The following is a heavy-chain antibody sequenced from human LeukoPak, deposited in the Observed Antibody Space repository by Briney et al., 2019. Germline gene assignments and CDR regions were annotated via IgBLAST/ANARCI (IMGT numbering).Heavy chain of an antibody. D-gene: IGHD6-19*01. J-gene: IGHJ4*02. CDR1: GGSFSAYY. V-gene: IGHV4-34*01. Sequence: KSSETLSLTCAVYGGSFSAYYWSWIRQPPGKGLEWIGEINHSGSTNYNPSLKSRVIISGDTSRNHFSLKLSSVTAADTAVYYCARVRGGGWPYYFDYWGQGILVTVSS. CDR3: ARVRGGGWPYYFDY. CDR2: INHSGST.